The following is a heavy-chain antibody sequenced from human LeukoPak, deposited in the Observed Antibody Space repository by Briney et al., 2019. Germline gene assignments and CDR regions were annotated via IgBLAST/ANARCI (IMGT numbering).Heavy chain of an antibody. Sequence: ASVKVSCKASGYTFTNYGVHWVRQAPGQGLEWMAWINTSKGNTEYAQKFQGRVTLTTDTSTSTAYMGLRSLRSDDTAVYYCAREYGTENDYWGQGTLVTVSS. V-gene: IGHV1-18*01. CDR2: INTSKGNT. CDR3: AREYGTENDY. CDR1: GYTFTNYG. D-gene: IGHD1-26*01. J-gene: IGHJ4*02.